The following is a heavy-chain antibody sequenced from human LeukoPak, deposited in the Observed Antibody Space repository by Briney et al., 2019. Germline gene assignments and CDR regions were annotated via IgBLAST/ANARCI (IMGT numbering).Heavy chain of an antibody. CDR3: ARGEAMGYYFDY. D-gene: IGHD5-18*01. CDR1: GFTISSYY. CDR2: IYYSGSN. V-gene: IGHV4-59*01. J-gene: IGHJ4*02. Sequence: SETLSLTCTVSGFTISSYYRSWIRQPPGKGLEWVGYIYYSGSNNYNPSLKSRVTISVDTSKNQFSLKLSAVAAADTAVYYCARGEAMGYYFDYWGQGTLVTVSS.